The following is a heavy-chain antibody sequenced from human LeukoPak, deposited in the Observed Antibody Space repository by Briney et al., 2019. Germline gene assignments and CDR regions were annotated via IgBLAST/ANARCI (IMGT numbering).Heavy chain of an antibody. CDR1: GGSFSGYY. CDR2: INHGGST. CDR3: ARIPRGYSAN. D-gene: IGHD5-18*01. Sequence: SETLSLTCAVYGGSFSGYYWSWIRQPPGKGLEWIGEINHGGSTNYNPSLKSRVTISVDTSKNQFSLKLSSVTAADTAVYYCARIPRGYSANWGQGTLVTVSS. J-gene: IGHJ4*02. V-gene: IGHV4-34*01.